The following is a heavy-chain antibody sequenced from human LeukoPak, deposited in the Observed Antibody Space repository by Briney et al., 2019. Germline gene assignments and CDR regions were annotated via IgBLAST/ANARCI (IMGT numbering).Heavy chain of an antibody. Sequence: GGSLRLSCAASRFAFSSYSMNWVRQAPGKGLEWVSSISSSSYIYYADSVKGRFTISRGNAKNSLYLQMNSLRAEDTAVYYCARDTHSRYGGNENDYWGQGTLVTVSS. CDR2: ISSSSYI. CDR3: ARDTHSRYGGNENDY. D-gene: IGHD4-23*01. CDR1: RFAFSSYS. V-gene: IGHV3-21*01. J-gene: IGHJ4*02.